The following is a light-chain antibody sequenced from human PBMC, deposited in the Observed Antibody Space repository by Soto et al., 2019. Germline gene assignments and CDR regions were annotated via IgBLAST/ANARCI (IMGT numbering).Light chain of an antibody. Sequence: DIQMTQSPSSLPASEGDRVTITCRASQDINKYLAWYQQIPGKAPKLLIFAASTLQSGIPSRFSASGSGTDFTLTVGGLQPEDAATYYCQQTKGLPLTFGGGTKVDI. CDR1: QDINKY. V-gene: IGKV1-12*01. CDR3: QQTKGLPLT. CDR2: AAS. J-gene: IGKJ4*01.